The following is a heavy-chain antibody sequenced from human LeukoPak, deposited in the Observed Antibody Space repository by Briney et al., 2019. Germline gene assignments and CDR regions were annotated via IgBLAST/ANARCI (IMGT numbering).Heavy chain of an antibody. CDR2: IIPILGIA. CDR3: ARAQPGTMNHNWFDP. J-gene: IGHJ5*02. V-gene: IGHV1-69*04. CDR1: GGTFSSYA. Sequence: GASVKVSCKASGGTFSSYAISWVRQAPGQGLEWMGRIIPILGIANYAQKFQGRVTITADKSTSTAYMELSSLRSEDTAVYYCARAQPGTMNHNWFDPWGQGTLVTVSS. D-gene: IGHD3-22*01.